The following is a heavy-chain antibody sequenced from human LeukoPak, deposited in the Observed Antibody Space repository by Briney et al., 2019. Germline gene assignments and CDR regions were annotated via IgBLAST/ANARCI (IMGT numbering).Heavy chain of an antibody. J-gene: IGHJ3*02. V-gene: IGHV1-2*02. CDR2: INPNSGDT. CDR1: GYTFTGYY. Sequence: ASVEVSCKASGYTFTGYYIHWVRQAPGQGLEWMGWINPNSGDTKFAQKFQGRVTMTRDTSISTTYMEMSRLRSDDTAVYYCARAGVFTMVRGVDAGLGDAFDIWGQGTMVTVSS. D-gene: IGHD3-10*01. CDR3: ARAGVFTMVRGVDAGLGDAFDI.